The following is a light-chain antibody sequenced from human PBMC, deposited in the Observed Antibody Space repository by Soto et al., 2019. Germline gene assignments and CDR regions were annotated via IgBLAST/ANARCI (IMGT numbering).Light chain of an antibody. CDR2: DAS. J-gene: IGKJ4*01. CDR3: QQRTNWPPLT. CDR1: QSVGTY. Sequence: EMVLTQSPATLSLSPGERATLSCRASQSVGTYLAWYQQKPGQAPRLLIYDASNRATGIPARFSGSGSGTDLTLTISGLEPEDFAVYYCQQRTNWPPLTFGGGTKVEIK. V-gene: IGKV3-11*01.